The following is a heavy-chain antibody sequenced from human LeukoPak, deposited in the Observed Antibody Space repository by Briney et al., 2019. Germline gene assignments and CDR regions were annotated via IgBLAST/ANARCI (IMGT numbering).Heavy chain of an antibody. CDR2: ISGGGDTI. D-gene: IGHD1-20*01. Sequence: GGSLRLSCAASGFTFSSYEMNWVRQAPGKGLEWVSYISGGGDTIYYADSVKGRFTISRDNAKNSLYLLMNSLRAEDTAIYYCAGDWASYNWILGYWGQGTLVIVSS. CDR3: AGDWASYNWILGY. J-gene: IGHJ4*02. V-gene: IGHV3-48*03. CDR1: GFTFSSYE.